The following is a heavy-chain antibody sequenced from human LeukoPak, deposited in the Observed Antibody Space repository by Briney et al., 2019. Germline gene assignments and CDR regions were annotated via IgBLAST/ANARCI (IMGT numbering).Heavy chain of an antibody. J-gene: IGHJ5*02. Sequence: ASVKVSCKASGYTFTSYAMNWVRQAPGQGLEWMGWINTNTGNPTYAQGFTGRFVFSSDTSVSTAYLQISSLKAEDTAVYYCARAGIAVAGMFRDNWFDPWGQGTLVTVSS. V-gene: IGHV7-4-1*02. CDR1: GYTFTSYA. CDR3: ARAGIAVAGMFRDNWFDP. D-gene: IGHD6-19*01. CDR2: INTNTGNP.